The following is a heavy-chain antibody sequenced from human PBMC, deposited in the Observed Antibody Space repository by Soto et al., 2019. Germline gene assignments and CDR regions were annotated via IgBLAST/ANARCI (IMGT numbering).Heavy chain of an antibody. CDR2: ISSNSGTM. Sequence: VGSLRLSCAASGFTFSGYGMNWVRQAPGKGLEWVSYISSNSGTMYYADSVKGRLTISRDNAKNSLYLQMNSLRAEDTAVYYCARDRFYYGSSGYYYFDYWGQGTLVTVSS. J-gene: IGHJ4*02. V-gene: IGHV3-48*01. D-gene: IGHD3-22*01. CDR3: ARDRFYYGSSGYYYFDY. CDR1: GFTFSGYG.